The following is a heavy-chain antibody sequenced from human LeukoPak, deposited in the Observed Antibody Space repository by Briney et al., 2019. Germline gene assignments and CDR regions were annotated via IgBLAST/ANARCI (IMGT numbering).Heavy chain of an antibody. CDR2: ISYDGSNK. V-gene: IGHV3-30*18. CDR3: AKDRGHYDY. D-gene: IGHD3-16*01. J-gene: IGHJ4*02. Sequence: GGSLRLSCVASEFTFSSYGMHWVRQAPGKGLEWVAVISYDGSNKYYADSVKGRFTISRDNSKNTLYLQMNSLRAEDTAVYYCAKDRGHYDYWGQGTLVTVSS. CDR1: EFTFSSYG.